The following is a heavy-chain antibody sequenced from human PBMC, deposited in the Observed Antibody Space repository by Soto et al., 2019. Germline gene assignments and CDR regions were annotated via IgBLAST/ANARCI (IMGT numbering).Heavy chain of an antibody. V-gene: IGHV3-23*01. D-gene: IGHD5-12*01. CDR2: ISGNGDTT. CDR3: AKIRGYDLGSTTFQH. CDR1: GFTFSSSA. J-gene: IGHJ1*01. Sequence: GGSLRLSCAASGFTFSSSAMSWVRQAPGKGLDWVSAISGNGDTTYYADSVRGRFTISRDISKNTLYLQMNSLRAEDTAVYYCAKIRGYDLGSTTFQHWGKGTLVTVAS.